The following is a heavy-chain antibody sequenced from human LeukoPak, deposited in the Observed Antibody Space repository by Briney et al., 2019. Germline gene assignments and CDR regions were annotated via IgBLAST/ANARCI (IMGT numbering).Heavy chain of an antibody. J-gene: IGHJ6*02. CDR3: AKSGNVLLWFGELFTMDV. Sequence: GGSLRLSCAASGFTFSSYAMSWVRQAPGKGLEWVSAISGSGGSTYYAGSVKGRFTISRDNSKNTLYLQMNSLRAEDTAVYYCAKSGNVLLWFGELFTMDVWGQGTTVTVSS. CDR2: ISGSGGST. D-gene: IGHD3-10*01. CDR1: GFTFSSYA. V-gene: IGHV3-23*01.